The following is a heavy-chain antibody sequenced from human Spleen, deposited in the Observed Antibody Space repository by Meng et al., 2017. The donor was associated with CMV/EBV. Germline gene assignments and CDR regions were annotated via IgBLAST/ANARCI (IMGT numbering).Heavy chain of an antibody. CDR1: GYTFANYG. CDR2: ISPYNGDT. CDR3: ASGKGSSSVYFDY. V-gene: IGHV1-18*01. J-gene: IGHJ4*02. Sequence: ASVKVSCKASGYTFANYGISWVRQAPGQGLEWMGWISPYNGDTNYARNLRGRVTMTTDTPTSTAYMDLRSLRSDDTAMYYCASGKGSSSVYFDYWGQGTLVTVSS. D-gene: IGHD6-6*01.